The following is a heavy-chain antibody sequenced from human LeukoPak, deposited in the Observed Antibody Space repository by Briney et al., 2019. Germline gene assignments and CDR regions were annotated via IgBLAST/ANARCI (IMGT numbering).Heavy chain of an antibody. CDR2: INTDGSGT. J-gene: IGHJ6*03. CDR3: ARDRVAARQWGYYYYMDV. D-gene: IGHD6-6*01. Sequence: GGSLRLSCAASGITFSSTWMHWVRQAPGKGLVWVSRINTDGSGTSYADSVKGRFTISRDNAKNTLYLQMNSLRAEDTAVYYCARDRVAARQWGYYYYMDVWGKGTTVTVSS. CDR1: GITFSSTW. V-gene: IGHV3-74*01.